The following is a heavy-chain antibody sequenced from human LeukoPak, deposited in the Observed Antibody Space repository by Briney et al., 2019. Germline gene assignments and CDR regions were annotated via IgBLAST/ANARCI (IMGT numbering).Heavy chain of an antibody. J-gene: IGHJ4*02. CDR2: IYSGGST. CDR1: GFTVSSNY. Sequence: GGSLRLSCAASGFTVSSNYMSWVRQAPGRGLEWVPVIYSGGSTYYADSVKGRFTISRDNVNNMLYLHMNSLRAEDTAVYYCASFGISWRSSYWGQGTLVTVSS. D-gene: IGHD2-21*01. V-gene: IGHV3-53*01. CDR3: ASFGISWRSSY.